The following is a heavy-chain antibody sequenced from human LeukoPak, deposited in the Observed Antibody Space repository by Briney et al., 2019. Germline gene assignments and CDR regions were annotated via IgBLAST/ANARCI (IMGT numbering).Heavy chain of an antibody. CDR2: INGDGRDT. V-gene: IGHV3-7*01. CDR1: DFSFSTYW. Sequence: GGSLRPSCAASDFSFSTYWMNWVRQAPGEGLEWVANINGDGRDTYSVGSVRGRFTISRDNADISLYLQMNSLRGDDTAVYYCARGVSSAIDWWGQGSLVTVSS. J-gene: IGHJ4*02. D-gene: IGHD3-22*01. CDR3: ARGVSSAIDW.